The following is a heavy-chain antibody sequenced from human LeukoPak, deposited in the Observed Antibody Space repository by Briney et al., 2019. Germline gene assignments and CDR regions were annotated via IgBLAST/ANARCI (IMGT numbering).Heavy chain of an antibody. V-gene: IGHV3-30*18. Sequence: PGGSLRLSCAASGFTFSNCGMHWVRQAPGGGLEWVAVISYHGGNKYYADSVKGRFTISRDNSKNTLYLQMNSLRGEDTAVYYCAKDRATVRPNFYYYYGMDVWGQGTTVTVSS. D-gene: IGHD4-17*01. CDR3: AKDRATVRPNFYYYYGMDV. J-gene: IGHJ6*02. CDR2: ISYHGGNK. CDR1: GFTFSNCG.